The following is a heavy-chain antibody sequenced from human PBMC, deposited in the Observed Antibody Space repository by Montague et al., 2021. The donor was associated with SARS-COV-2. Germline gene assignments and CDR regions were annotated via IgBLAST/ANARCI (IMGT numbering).Heavy chain of an antibody. CDR2: IYYSGST. CDR1: GGSISSYY. CDR3: ARHSRMTIIDY. J-gene: IGHJ4*02. Sequence: SETLSLTCTVSGGSISSYYWSWIRQPPGKGLEWIGYIYYSGSTNYNPSLKSRVTISVDTSKNQFSLKLSSVTAAETAVYYCARHSRMTIIDYWGQGTLVTVSS. V-gene: IGHV4-59*08. D-gene: IGHD4/OR15-4a*01.